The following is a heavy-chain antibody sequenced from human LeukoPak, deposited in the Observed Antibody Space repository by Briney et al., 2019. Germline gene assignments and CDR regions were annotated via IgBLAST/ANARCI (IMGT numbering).Heavy chain of an antibody. CDR1: GGSISSGDYY. V-gene: IGHV4-61*02. J-gene: IGHJ5*02. D-gene: IGHD4-17*01. Sequence: SETLSLTCTVSGGSISSGDYYWSWIRQPAGKGLEWIGRIYTSGSTNYNPSLKSRVTISIDTSKNQFSLKLSSVTAADTAVYYCARRYGDYGYGWFDPWGQGTLVTVSS. CDR3: ARRYGDYGYGWFDP. CDR2: IYTSGST.